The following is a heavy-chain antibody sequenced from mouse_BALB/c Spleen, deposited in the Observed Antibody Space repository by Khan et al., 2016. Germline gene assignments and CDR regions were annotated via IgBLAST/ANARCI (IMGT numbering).Heavy chain of an antibody. CDR2: ILPGNANS. CDR1: GYTFSNYW. J-gene: IGHJ4*01. V-gene: IGHV1-9*01. Sequence: QVQLKESGAELMKPGASVKISCKATGYTFSNYWIEWVKQRPGHGLEWIGDILPGNANSNYNENLKGKATLTADTSSNTAYMQLSSLTSEDSAVXYCARAWYSMDYWGQGTSVTVSS. CDR3: ARAWYSMDY.